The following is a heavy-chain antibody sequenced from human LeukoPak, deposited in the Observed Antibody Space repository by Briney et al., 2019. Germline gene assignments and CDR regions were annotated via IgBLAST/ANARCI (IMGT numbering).Heavy chain of an antibody. J-gene: IGHJ4*02. CDR3: TAGTGTSDFDY. Sequence: PGGSLRLSCAASGFTFSNAWMSWVRQAPGKGLEWVGRIKSKSDGGTRDFAAPVKGRVTISRDESKNTLYLQMNSLKIEDTAVYYCTAGTGTSDFDYWGQGTLVTVSS. CDR2: IKSKSDGGTR. D-gene: IGHD1-7*01. CDR1: GFTFSNAW. V-gene: IGHV3-15*01.